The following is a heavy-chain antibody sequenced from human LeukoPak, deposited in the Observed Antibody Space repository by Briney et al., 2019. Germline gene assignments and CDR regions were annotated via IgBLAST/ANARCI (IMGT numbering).Heavy chain of an antibody. V-gene: IGHV1-69*05. CDR2: IIPILGTA. CDR1: GGTFSSYA. J-gene: IGHJ4*02. CDR3: ARGVSAGQLWFGESYYFDY. Sequence: GSSVKVSCKASGGTFSSYAISWVRQAPGQGLEWMGGIIPILGTANYAQKFQGRVTITTDESTSTAYMELSSLRSEDTAVYYCARGVSAGQLWFGESYYFDYWGQGTLVTVSS. D-gene: IGHD3-10*01.